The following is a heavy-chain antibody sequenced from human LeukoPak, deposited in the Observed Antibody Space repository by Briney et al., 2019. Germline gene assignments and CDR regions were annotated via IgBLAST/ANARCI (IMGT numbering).Heavy chain of an antibody. CDR2: ISSSSSTI. CDR1: GFTFSSYS. J-gene: IGHJ4*02. Sequence: GGSLRLSCAASGFTFSSYSMNWVRQAPGKGLEWVSYISSSSSTIYYADSVKRRFTISRDNAKNSLYLQMNSLRAEDTAVYYCAKDRPSMRFDYWGQGTLVIVSS. CDR3: AKDRPSMRFDY. V-gene: IGHV3-48*04.